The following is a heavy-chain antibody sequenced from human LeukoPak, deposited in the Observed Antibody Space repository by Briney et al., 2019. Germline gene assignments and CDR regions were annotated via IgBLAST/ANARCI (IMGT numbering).Heavy chain of an antibody. CDR3: ARGRGYGYFDY. CDR1: GFTFSSYD. D-gene: IGHD3-22*01. CDR2: IGTAGDT. Sequence: GGSLRLSCAASGFTFSSYDMHWVRQATGKGLEWVSAIGTAGDTYYPGSVKGRFTISRENAKNSLYLQMNSLRAEATAVYYCARGRGYGYFDYWGQGTLVTVSS. V-gene: IGHV3-13*01. J-gene: IGHJ4*02.